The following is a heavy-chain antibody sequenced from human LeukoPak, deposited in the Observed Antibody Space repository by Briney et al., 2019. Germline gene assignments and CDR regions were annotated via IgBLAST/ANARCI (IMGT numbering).Heavy chain of an antibody. CDR1: GFTFSSHW. CDR2: IKEDGSEK. D-gene: IGHD1-14*01. J-gene: IGHJ4*02. CDR3: ARNRLNIDY. Sequence: GGSLRLSCAASGFTFSSHWMSWVRQAPGKGLEWVANIKEDGSEKYYVDSVKGRFTISRDNAKNSLYLQMNSLRAKDTAVYYCARNRLNIDYWGQGTLVTVSS. V-gene: IGHV3-7*01.